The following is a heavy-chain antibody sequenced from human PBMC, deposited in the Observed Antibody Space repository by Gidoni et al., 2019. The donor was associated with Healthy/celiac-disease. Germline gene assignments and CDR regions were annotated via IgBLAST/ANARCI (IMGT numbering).Heavy chain of an antibody. CDR2: ISYSGST. Sequence: QLQLQESGPGLVKPSETLSLTCTVSGGSISSSSYYWGWIRQPPGKGLEWIGSISYSGSTYYNPSLKSRVTISVDTSKNQFSLKLSSVTAADTSVYYCARLSTYYDYVWGSYGAFDIWGQGTMVTVSS. V-gene: IGHV4-39*01. J-gene: IGHJ3*02. CDR1: GGSISSSSYY. D-gene: IGHD3-16*01. CDR3: ARLSTYYDYVWGSYGAFDI.